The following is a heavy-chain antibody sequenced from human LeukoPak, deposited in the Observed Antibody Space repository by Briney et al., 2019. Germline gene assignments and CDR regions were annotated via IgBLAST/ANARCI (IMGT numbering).Heavy chain of an antibody. Sequence: PSETLSLTCTVSGGSIGSDSYYWSWIRQPAGKGLEWIGRIYTSGSTNYNPSLKSRVTISVDTSKNQFSLTLSSVTAADTAVYYCARTITVAGKYYFDYWGQGTLVTVSS. V-gene: IGHV4-61*02. CDR3: ARTITVAGKYYFDY. CDR1: GGSIGSDSYY. J-gene: IGHJ4*02. D-gene: IGHD6-19*01. CDR2: IYTSGST.